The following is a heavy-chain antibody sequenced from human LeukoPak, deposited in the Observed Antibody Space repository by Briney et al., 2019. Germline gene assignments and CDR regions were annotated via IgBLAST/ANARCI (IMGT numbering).Heavy chain of an antibody. V-gene: IGHV3-33*01. D-gene: IGHD2-2*01. CDR1: GFTFSSYG. Sequence: GGSLRLSCAASGFTFSSYGMHWVRQAPGKGLEWVAVIWYDGSNKYYADSVKGRFTISRDNSKNTLYLQMNSMRAEDTAVYYCARGGDIVVVPAAMSLDYWGQGTLVTVSS. CDR2: IWYDGSNK. J-gene: IGHJ4*02. CDR3: ARGGDIVVVPAAMSLDY.